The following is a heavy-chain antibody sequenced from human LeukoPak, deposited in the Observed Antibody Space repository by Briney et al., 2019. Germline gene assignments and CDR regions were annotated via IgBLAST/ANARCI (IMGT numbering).Heavy chain of an antibody. CDR3: ARLRIVGGTRYFDY. CDR1: GSSISSGYY. J-gene: IGHJ4*02. Sequence: SETLSLTCTVSGSSISSGYYWGWIRQPPGKGLEWIGYIYYSGSTNYNPSLKSRVTISVDTSKNQFSLKLSSVTAADTAVYYCARLRIVGGTRYFDYWGQGTLVTVSS. D-gene: IGHD1-26*01. V-gene: IGHV4-61*05. CDR2: IYYSGST.